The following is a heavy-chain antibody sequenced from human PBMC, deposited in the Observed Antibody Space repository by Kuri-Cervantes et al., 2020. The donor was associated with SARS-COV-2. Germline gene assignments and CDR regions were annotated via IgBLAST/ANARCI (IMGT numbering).Heavy chain of an antibody. Sequence: ESLKISCAVYGGSFSGYYWSWIRQPPGKGLEWIGEINHSGSTNYNPSLKSRVTISVDTSKNQFSLKLSSVTAADTAVYYCAGAPQYSSRFDYWGQGTLVTVSS. J-gene: IGHJ4*02. CDR1: GGSFSGYY. CDR2: INHSGST. D-gene: IGHD6-13*01. CDR3: AGAPQYSSRFDY. V-gene: IGHV4-34*01.